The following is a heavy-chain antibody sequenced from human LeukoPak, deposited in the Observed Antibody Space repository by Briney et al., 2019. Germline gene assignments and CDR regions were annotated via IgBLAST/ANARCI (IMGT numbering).Heavy chain of an antibody. CDR2: IYYSGST. J-gene: IGHJ1*01. CDR1: GGSISTYY. CDR3: ARDTSGSYPPEYFQH. D-gene: IGHD1-26*01. Sequence: SETLSLTCTVSGGSISTYYWTWIRQPPGKGLEWIGYIYYSGSTNYNPSLKSRVTISVDTSKNQFTLKLSSVTAADTAVYYCARDTSGSYPPEYFQHWGQGTLVTVSS. V-gene: IGHV4-59*01.